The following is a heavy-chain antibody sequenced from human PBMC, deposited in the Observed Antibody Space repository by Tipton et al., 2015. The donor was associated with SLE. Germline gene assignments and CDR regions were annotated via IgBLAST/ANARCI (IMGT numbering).Heavy chain of an antibody. CDR1: GGSISSSSYY. Sequence: TLSLTCTVSGGSISSSSYYWGWIRQPPGKGLEWIGSIYHSGSTYYNPSLKSRVTMSVDTSKNQFSLKLSSVTAADTAVYYCARLGGYSTYFDYWGQGTLVTVSS. D-gene: IGHD4-11*01. V-gene: IGHV4-39*07. CDR2: IYHSGST. J-gene: IGHJ4*02. CDR3: ARLGGYSTYFDY.